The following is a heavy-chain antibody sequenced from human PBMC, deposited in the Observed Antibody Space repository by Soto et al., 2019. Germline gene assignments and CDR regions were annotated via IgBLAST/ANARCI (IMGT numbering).Heavy chain of an antibody. J-gene: IGHJ4*02. CDR2: ISSTSAYT. D-gene: IGHD5-12*01. CDR3: ARELVDGYNYVYVY. CDR1: GFTFSYYY. Sequence: QVQLVESGGGVVKPGGSLRLSCAASGFTFSYYYMSWIRQAPGKGLEWVSYISSTSAYTNYADSVKGRFTISRDNAKNSLYPQLNSLRAEDTAVYYCARELVDGYNYVYVYWGQGTLVTVSS. V-gene: IGHV3-11*05.